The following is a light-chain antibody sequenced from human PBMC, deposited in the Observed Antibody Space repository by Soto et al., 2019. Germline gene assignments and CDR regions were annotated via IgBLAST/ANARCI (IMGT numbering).Light chain of an antibody. J-gene: IGLJ3*02. CDR3: AAWDDRLTGWV. Sequence: QSVLTQPPSASGTPGQRVTISCSGSRSNIGSNAVNWYQQLPGTAPKLLIFHNNQRPSGVPDRFSGSKSGTSASLAISGLQSEDETDYYCAAWDDRLTGWVFGGGTKLTVL. V-gene: IGLV1-44*01. CDR1: RSNIGSNA. CDR2: HNN.